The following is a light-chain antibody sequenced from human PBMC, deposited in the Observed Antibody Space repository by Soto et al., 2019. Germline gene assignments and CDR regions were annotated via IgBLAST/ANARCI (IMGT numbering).Light chain of an antibody. CDR2: DAS. Sequence: EIVLTQSPGTLSLSPGERATLSCKTSQSVSSNLAWYQQKPGQAPRLFIYDASNRATGIPDRFSGSGSGTDFTLTISRLDPEDFAVYYCQQCGRSPITFGQGTRLEIK. V-gene: IGKV3-20*01. CDR3: QQCGRSPIT. J-gene: IGKJ5*01. CDR1: QSVSSN.